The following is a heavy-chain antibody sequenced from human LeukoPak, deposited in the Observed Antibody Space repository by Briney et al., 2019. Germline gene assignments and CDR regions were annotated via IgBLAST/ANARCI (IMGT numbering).Heavy chain of an antibody. CDR2: I. D-gene: IGHD1-1*01. J-gene: IGHJ3*01. CDR3: VRCTFVLHKRCSAFDV. Sequence: GGSLRLSCAASRFTFSSYSMNWVRQAPGKGLEWVSSIYYADSVKGRFTISRDNAKNSLLLQMNSLRAEDTAVYYCVRCTFVLHKRCSAFDVWGQGTMVTVSA. V-gene: IGHV3-21*01. CDR1: RFTFSSYS.